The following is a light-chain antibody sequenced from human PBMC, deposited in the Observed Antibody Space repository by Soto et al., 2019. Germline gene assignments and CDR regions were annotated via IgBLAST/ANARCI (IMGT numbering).Light chain of an antibody. Sequence: DIQMTQSPSSLSASVGERVTITCRASQRIRTNINWYQQKPGKAPSLLIYAASRLQNGAPTRFSVSGSGTDFTLTLISLQPEASASAYCYQRDGHLRIFTFGPGTRVDV. J-gene: IGKJ3*01. CDR3: YQRDGHLRIFT. CDR1: QRIRTN. V-gene: IGKV1-39*01. CDR2: AAS.